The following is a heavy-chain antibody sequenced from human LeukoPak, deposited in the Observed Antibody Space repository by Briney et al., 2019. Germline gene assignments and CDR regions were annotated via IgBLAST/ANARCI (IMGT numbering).Heavy chain of an antibody. V-gene: IGHV1-69*05. Sequence: SVKVSCKAPGATFSRSAISWVRQAPGRGLEWMGGVIPILGTTNYIQKFQDRVSITTDDSTSTAYMEVTSLKSVDTAVYYCARDDGSATMGFDSWGQGTLVIVSS. CDR3: ARDDGSATMGFDS. CDR1: GATFSRSA. D-gene: IGHD1-26*01. J-gene: IGHJ4*02. CDR2: VIPILGTT.